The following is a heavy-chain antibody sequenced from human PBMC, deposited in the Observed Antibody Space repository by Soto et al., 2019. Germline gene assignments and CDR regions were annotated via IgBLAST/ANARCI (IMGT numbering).Heavy chain of an antibody. D-gene: IGHD6-13*01. CDR1: GYTFTSYA. J-gene: IGHJ6*03. CDR3: AWARAAGRGLDYYYYMDV. V-gene: IGHV1-3*01. CDR2: INAGNGNT. Sequence: GASVKVSCKASGYTFTSYAMHWVRQAPGQRLEWMGWINAGNGNTKYSQKFQGRVTITRDTSASTAYMELSSLRSEDTAVYYCAWARAAGRGLDYYYYMDVWGKGTTVTVSS.